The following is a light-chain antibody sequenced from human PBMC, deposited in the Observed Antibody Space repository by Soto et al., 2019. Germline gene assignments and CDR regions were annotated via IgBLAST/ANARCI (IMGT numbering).Light chain of an antibody. V-gene: IGKV1-5*01. CDR3: QQYNTYST. CDR1: QTIRTW. Sequence: DIQMTQCPSTLSASVGDRFTLTGRASQTIRTWLAWYPQKPGKVPQLLIYDASTLRGGVPSRFSGSGSGTEFTLTISSLQPDDFATYYCQQYNTYSTFGQGTKVDI. J-gene: IGKJ1*01. CDR2: DAS.